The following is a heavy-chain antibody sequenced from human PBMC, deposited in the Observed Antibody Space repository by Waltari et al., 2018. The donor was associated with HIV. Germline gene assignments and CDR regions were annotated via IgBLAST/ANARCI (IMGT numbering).Heavy chain of an antibody. D-gene: IGHD6-13*01. CDR2: ISGYNANT. Sequence: QIQLVQSGAEGKRPGASVKVSCKASGYTFTSYGIRWVRQAPGQGLEWMGWISGYNANTNYAQKFKGRVTMTTDTSTSTAYMELRSLRSDDMAVYYCARDRLTAGAGNWFDPWGRGTLVTVSS. CDR3: ARDRLTAGAGNWFDP. J-gene: IGHJ5*02. CDR1: GYTFTSYG. V-gene: IGHV1-18*03.